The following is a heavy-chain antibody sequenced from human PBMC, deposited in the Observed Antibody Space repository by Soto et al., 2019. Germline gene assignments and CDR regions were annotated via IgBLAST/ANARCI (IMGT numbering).Heavy chain of an antibody. CDR2: IYYSGTT. CDR3: ARDVGYYYESSGYNWFDP. Sequence: SETLSLTCTVSGGSISSGSYYWSWIRHPPGKGLEWIGYIYYSGTTYYNPSLKSRVTMSVDTSKNQFSLKLSSVTAADTAVYYCARDVGYYYESSGYNWFDPWGQGTLVTVSS. V-gene: IGHV4-30-4*01. D-gene: IGHD3-22*01. CDR1: GGSISSGSYY. J-gene: IGHJ5*02.